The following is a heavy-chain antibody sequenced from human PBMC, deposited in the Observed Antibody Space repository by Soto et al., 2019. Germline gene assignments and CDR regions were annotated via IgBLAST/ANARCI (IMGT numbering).Heavy chain of an antibody. Sequence: GGSLRLSCAASGFTFHTYAMTWVRQAPEKGLEWVSAITGGGGRTYYADSVKGRFTISRDNSKNTLYLQMNSLRVEDTAVYYCAKRGFDSGGWDYYALDVWGQGTAVTVSS. CDR1: GFTFHTYA. D-gene: IGHD5-12*01. CDR2: ITGGGGRT. J-gene: IGHJ6*02. CDR3: AKRGFDSGGWDYYALDV. V-gene: IGHV3-23*01.